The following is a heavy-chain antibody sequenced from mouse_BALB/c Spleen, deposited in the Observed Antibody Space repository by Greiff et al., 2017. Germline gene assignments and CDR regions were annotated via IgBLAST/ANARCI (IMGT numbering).Heavy chain of an antibody. CDR2: INPSNGGT. D-gene: IGHD2-4*01. CDR3: TRWGDYDGFAY. V-gene: IGHV1S81*02. CDR1: GYTFTSYY. Sequence: VQLQQSGAELVKPGASVKLSCKASGYTFTSYYMYWVKQRPGQGLEWIGGINPSNGGTNFNEKFKSKATLTVDKSSSTAYMQLSSLTSEDSAVYYCTRWGDYDGFAYWGQGTLVTVSA. J-gene: IGHJ3*01.